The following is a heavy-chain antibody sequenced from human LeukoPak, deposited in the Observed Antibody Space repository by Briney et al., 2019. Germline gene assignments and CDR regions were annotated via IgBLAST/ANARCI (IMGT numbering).Heavy chain of an antibody. D-gene: IGHD6-13*01. Sequence: SGGSLRLSCAASGFTFNIYAMSWVRQAPGKGLEWVSAISGSGGSTYYADSVKGRFTISRDNSKNTLYLQMNRLRAEDTAVYYCAKDPRIAAADYWGQGTLVTVSS. J-gene: IGHJ4*02. CDR2: ISGSGGST. CDR1: GFTFNIYA. V-gene: IGHV3-23*01. CDR3: AKDPRIAAADY.